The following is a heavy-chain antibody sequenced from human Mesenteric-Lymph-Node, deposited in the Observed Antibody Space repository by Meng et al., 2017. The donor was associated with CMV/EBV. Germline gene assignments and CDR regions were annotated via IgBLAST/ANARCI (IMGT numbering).Heavy chain of an antibody. D-gene: IGHD6-19*01. Sequence: GESLKIACAASGFTVSSNYMNWVRQAPGKGLEWVSLIYGGGSKYYADSVKGRYTISRDNSENTLYLQMNSLRAEDTAGYYCARDESIAVAGIHYYYAMDVWGQGTTVTVSS. CDR2: IYGGGSK. CDR1: GFTVSSNY. CDR3: ARDESIAVAGIHYYYAMDV. J-gene: IGHJ6*02. V-gene: IGHV3-53*01.